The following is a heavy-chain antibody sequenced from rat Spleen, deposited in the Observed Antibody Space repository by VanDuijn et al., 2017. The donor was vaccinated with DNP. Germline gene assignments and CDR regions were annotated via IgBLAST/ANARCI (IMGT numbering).Heavy chain of an antibody. D-gene: IGHD1-12*03. Sequence: EVQLVESGGGLVQPGRSMKLSCAASGFTFSNYYLAWVRQAPAKGLEWVASISSGGGGTYYPDSVKDRFTISRDNAKNTQYLQMDSLRFEDTATYYCARGGDGYDYLGQGVMVTVSS. CDR1: GFTFSNYY. V-gene: IGHV5-25*01. CDR3: ARGGDGYDY. CDR2: ISSGGGGT. J-gene: IGHJ2*01.